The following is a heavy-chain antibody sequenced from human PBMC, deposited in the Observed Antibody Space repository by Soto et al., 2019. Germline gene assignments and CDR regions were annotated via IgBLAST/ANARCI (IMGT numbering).Heavy chain of an antibody. V-gene: IGHV1-18*01. CDR2: ISTDNGNT. J-gene: IGHJ6*02. Sequence: ASVKVSCKASGYTFTSSGISWVRQAPGQGLEWMGWISTDNGNTNYAQHLQGRVSVTTDTSTSTAYMDLRSLRSDDTAVYYCARDQGITTFGVYSMYYYGMDVWGQGTTVTSP. CDR3: ARDQGITTFGVYSMYYYGMDV. D-gene: IGHD3-3*01. CDR1: GYTFTSSG.